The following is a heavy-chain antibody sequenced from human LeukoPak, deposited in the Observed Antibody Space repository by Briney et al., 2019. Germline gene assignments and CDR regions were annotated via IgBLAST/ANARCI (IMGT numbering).Heavy chain of an antibody. CDR3: ATPRRRDILTGYYPHYYYYGMDV. J-gene: IGHJ6*02. CDR2: FDPEDGET. Sequence: ASVKVSCKVSGYTPTELSMHWVRQAPGKGLEWMGGFDPEDGETIYAQKFQGRVTMTEDTSTDTAYMELSSLRSEDTAVYYCATPRRRDILTGYYPHYYYYGMDVWGQGTTVTVSS. V-gene: IGHV1-24*01. CDR1: GYTPTELS. D-gene: IGHD3-9*01.